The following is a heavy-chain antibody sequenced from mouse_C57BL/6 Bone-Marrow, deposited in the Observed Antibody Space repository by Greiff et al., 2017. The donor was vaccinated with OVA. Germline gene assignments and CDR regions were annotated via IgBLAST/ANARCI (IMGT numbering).Heavy chain of an antibody. V-gene: IGHV1-63*01. D-gene: IGHD3-3*01. CDR2: IYPGGGYT. J-gene: IGHJ1*03. Sequence: VQRVESGAELVRPGTSVKMSCKASGYTFTNYWIGWAKQRPGHGLEWIGDIYPGGGYTNYNEKFKGKATLTADKSSSTAYMQFSSLTSEDSAIYYCAREGTWYFDVWGTGTTVTVSS. CDR1: GYTFTNYW. CDR3: AREGTWYFDV.